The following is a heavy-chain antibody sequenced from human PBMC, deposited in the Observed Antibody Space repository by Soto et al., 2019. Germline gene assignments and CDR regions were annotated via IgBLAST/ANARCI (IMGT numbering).Heavy chain of an antibody. D-gene: IGHD3-22*01. CDR2: IKSKTDGGTT. J-gene: IGHJ4*02. CDR3: TTGGRITMIVVVHYFDY. V-gene: IGHV3-15*07. CDR1: GFTFSNAW. Sequence: GGSLRLSCAASGFTFSNAWMNWVRQAPGKGLEWVGRIKSKTDGGTTDYAAPVKGRFTISRDDSKNTLYLQMNSLKTEDTAVYYCTTGGRITMIVVVHYFDYWGQGTLVTVSS.